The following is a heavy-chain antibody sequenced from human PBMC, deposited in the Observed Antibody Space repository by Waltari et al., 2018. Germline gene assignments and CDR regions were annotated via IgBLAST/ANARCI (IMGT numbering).Heavy chain of an antibody. CDR1: GFTFTNHW. Sequence: EVQLVESGGGLVQPGGSLRLSCSGSGFTFTNHWMSWVRQAPGKGPEWVASRKQDGSEKDYVDAMKGRFTISRDNAKNSLSLQMDSLRAEDTAVYFCARGVTTVEYWGQGTLVTVSS. CDR2: RKQDGSEK. J-gene: IGHJ4*02. V-gene: IGHV3-7*04. CDR3: ARGVTTVEY. D-gene: IGHD2-21*02.